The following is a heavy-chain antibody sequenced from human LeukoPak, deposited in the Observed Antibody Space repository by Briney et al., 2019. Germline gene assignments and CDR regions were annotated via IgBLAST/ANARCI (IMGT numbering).Heavy chain of an antibody. J-gene: IGHJ6*04. D-gene: IGHD2-2*01. Sequence: SETLSLTCTVSGGSVSSGSYYWSWIRQPPGKGLEWIGYIYYSGSTNYNPSLKNRVTISVDTSKNQFSLKLSSVTAADTAVYYCARDKVVVVPAALTPQYYYYYGMDVWGKGTTVTVSS. V-gene: IGHV4-61*01. CDR1: GGSVSSGSYY. CDR3: ARDKVVVVPAALTPQYYYYYGMDV. CDR2: IYYSGST.